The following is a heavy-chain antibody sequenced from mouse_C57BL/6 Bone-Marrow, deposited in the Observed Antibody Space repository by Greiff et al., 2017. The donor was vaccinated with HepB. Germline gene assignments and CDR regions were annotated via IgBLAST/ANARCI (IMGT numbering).Heavy chain of an antibody. V-gene: IGHV5-4*01. D-gene: IGHD1-1*01. Sequence: EVQLQESGGGLVKPGGSLKLSCAASGSTFSSYAMSWVRQTPEKRLEWVATISDGGSYTYYPDNVKGRFTISRDNAKNNLYLQMSHLKSEDTAMYYCARDRVLRYTPLDYWGQGTTLTVSS. CDR1: GSTFSSYA. J-gene: IGHJ2*01. CDR3: ARDRVLRYTPLDY. CDR2: ISDGGSYT.